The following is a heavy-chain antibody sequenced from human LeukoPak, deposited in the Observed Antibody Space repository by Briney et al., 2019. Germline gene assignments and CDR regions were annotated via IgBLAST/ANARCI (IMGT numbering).Heavy chain of an antibody. Sequence: TSETLSLTCTVSGGSISSYYWSWIRQPPGKGLEWIGEINHSGSTNYNPSLKSRVTISVDTSKNQFSLKLSSVTAADTAVYYCARGSPGVLRFLEWSIGDAFDIWGQGTMVTVSS. D-gene: IGHD3-3*01. CDR1: GGSISSYY. V-gene: IGHV4-34*01. CDR2: INHSGST. J-gene: IGHJ3*02. CDR3: ARGSPGVLRFLEWSIGDAFDI.